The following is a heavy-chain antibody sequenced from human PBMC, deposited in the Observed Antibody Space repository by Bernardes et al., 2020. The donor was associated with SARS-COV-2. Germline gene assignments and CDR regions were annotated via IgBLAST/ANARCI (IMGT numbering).Heavy chain of an antibody. CDR3: ARSFLHGSYYYGMDV. J-gene: IGHJ6*02. Sequence: SETLSLTCAVYGGSFSGYYWSWIRQPPGKGLEWIGEINHSGSTNYNPSLKSRVTISVDTSKNQFSLKLSSVTAADTAVYYCARSFLHGSYYYGMDVWGQGTTVTVSS. D-gene: IGHD6-25*01. CDR2: INHSGST. CDR1: GGSFSGYY. V-gene: IGHV4-34*01.